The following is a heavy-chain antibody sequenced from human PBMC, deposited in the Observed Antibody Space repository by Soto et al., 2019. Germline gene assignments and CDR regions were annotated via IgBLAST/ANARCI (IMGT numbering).Heavy chain of an antibody. J-gene: IGHJ4*02. Sequence: GGSLRLSCAASGFPFSSYAMNLVSQAPGKGLEWVSVISGSGGSTYYADSVKGRFTISRDNSKNTLYLQMNSLRAEDTAVYYCARRGPGTYFDYWGQGTLVTVSS. CDR2: ISGSGGST. CDR1: GFPFSSYA. V-gene: IGHV3-23*01. D-gene: IGHD6-13*01. CDR3: ARRGPGTYFDY.